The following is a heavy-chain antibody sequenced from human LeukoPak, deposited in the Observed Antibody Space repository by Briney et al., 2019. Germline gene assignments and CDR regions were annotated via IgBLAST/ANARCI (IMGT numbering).Heavy chain of an antibody. D-gene: IGHD2-21*02. CDR1: GDSISSGSYY. V-gene: IGHV4-39*01. CDR3: ARTYPDCDY. CDR2: IHYSGST. J-gene: IGHJ4*02. Sequence: SETLSLTCTVSGDSISSGSYYWGWIRQPPGKGLEWLGNIHYSGSTYYNPSLQSRVTLSVYTSKNQFSLKLTSVTATDTAVYYCARTYPDCDYWGQGTLVTVSS.